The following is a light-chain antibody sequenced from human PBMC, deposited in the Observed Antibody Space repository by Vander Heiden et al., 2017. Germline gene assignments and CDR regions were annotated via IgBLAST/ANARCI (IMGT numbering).Light chain of an antibody. V-gene: IGKV3-20*01. CDR3: QQYGTSPLT. J-gene: IGKJ3*01. CDR1: QSVGTNY. CDR2: GAS. Sequence: ETVLTQSPGTLSLSPGERATLSCRASQSVGTNYVAWHQQKPGQAPRLLIYGASTRPTGMPDRFSGSGSGTDFTLTISRLEPEDFAVYYCQQYGTSPLTFGPGTKVDIK.